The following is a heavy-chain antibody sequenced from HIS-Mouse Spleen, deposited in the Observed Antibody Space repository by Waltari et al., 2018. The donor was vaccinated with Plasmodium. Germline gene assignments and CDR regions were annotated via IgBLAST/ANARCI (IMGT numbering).Heavy chain of an antibody. Sequence: EVQLVESGGGLVQPGGSLRLSCAASGFTVSSNYMSWVRQAPGKGLEWVSVIYSGGSTYYADSVKGRFTISRDNSKNTLYLQMNSLRAEDTALYYCARRQSSSYYFDYWGQGTLVTVSS. CDR1: GFTVSSNY. V-gene: IGHV3-66*04. CDR3: ARRQSSSYYFDY. D-gene: IGHD6-6*01. CDR2: IYSGGST. J-gene: IGHJ4*02.